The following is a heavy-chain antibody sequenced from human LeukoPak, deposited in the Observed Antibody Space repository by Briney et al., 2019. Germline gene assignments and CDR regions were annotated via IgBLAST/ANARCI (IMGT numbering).Heavy chain of an antibody. D-gene: IGHD1-26*01. Sequence: GGSLKLSCAASGFXFSGSAIHWVRQSSGKGREWVGHIDKKDNFYATTSAASVTGRFTISRDDSKNTAYLQMNSLKTEDTALYYCTRDSGTYNWLDPWGQGTLVTVSS. CDR3: TRDSGTYNWLDP. CDR2: IDKKDNFYAT. J-gene: IGHJ5*02. V-gene: IGHV3-73*01. CDR1: GFXFSGSA.